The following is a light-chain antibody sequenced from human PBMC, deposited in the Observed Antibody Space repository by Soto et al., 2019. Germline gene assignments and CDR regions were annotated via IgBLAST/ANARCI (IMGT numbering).Light chain of an antibody. V-gene: IGKV3-20*01. CDR2: GAS. J-gene: IGKJ5*01. CDR1: QTIMNNY. Sequence: EIVLTQSPGTLSLSPGESATLSCRASQTIMNNYLAWYQQKPGQAPRLLIYGASSRATGIPDRFSGSGSGTDFTLTISRLEPEDFAVYYCQQYGSSPMTFGQGTRLEIK. CDR3: QQYGSSPMT.